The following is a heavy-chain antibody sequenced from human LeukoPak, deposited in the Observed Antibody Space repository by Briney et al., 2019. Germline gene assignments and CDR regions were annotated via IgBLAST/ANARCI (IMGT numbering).Heavy chain of an antibody. CDR2: IYYSGGDM. V-gene: IGHV4-59*08. J-gene: IGHJ3*02. CDR3: ARQPAATAAFDI. Sequence: SETLSLTCTVSGGSINNYYWSWIRQPPGKGLEWIGYIYYSGGDMNYNPSLKSRLTISVDTSKNQISLMLTSMTAPDTAVYYCARQPAATAAFDIWDQGTMVTVSS. D-gene: IGHD5-18*01. CDR1: GGSINNYY.